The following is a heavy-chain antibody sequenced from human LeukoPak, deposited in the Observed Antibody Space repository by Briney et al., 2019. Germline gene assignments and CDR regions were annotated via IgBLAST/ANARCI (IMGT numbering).Heavy chain of an antibody. D-gene: IGHD3-22*01. V-gene: IGHV3-53*01. Sequence: GGSLRLSCAASGFTASSNYMSWVRQAPGKGLEWVSVIYSGGSTYYADSVKGRFTISRDNSKNTVYLQMNSLRAEDTAVYYCAGDLNYDSAYWGQGTLVTVSS. CDR2: IYSGGST. CDR1: GFTASSNY. CDR3: AGDLNYDSAY. J-gene: IGHJ4*02.